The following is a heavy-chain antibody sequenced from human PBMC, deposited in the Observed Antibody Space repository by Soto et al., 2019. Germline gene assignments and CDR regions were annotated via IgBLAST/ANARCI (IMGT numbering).Heavy chain of an antibody. J-gene: IGHJ4*01. CDR1: GFTFSSHG. CDR2: IWYDGTSK. Sequence: QVHLVESGGAMVHPGTSLRLSCAVSGFTFSSHGLHWVRQAPGKGLAWVAVIWYDGTSKYYADYVKGRFTVPRDNSKNTLILHMNRLRAEDMDIYYCGKDAKGGLYGPDDWSRGTLVTVSS. CDR3: GKDAKGGLYGPDD. D-gene: IGHD3-16*01. V-gene: IGHV3-33*06.